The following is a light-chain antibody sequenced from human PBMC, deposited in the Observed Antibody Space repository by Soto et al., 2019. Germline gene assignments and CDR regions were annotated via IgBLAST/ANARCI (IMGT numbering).Light chain of an antibody. J-gene: IGLJ2*01. CDR3: CSYAGSSTSVV. CDR2: EGS. V-gene: IGLV2-23*01. CDR1: NSDMGSYNL. Sequence: QSALTQPASASGSPRQSITISCTGTNSDMGSYNLVSWYQQHPGKAPKLKIYEGSKRPSGVSNRFSGSKSGNTASLTISGLQAEDEADYYCCSYAGSSTSVVFGGGTQLTVL.